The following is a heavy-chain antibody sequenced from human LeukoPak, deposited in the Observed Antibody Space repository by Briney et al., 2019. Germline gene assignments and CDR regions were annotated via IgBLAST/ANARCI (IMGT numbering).Heavy chain of an antibody. CDR2: LSGTGRYI. Sequence: NTGGSLRLSCAASGFTFSSYTMNWIRQPPGKGLEWVSSLSGTGRYIYYADLMKGRFTISRDNAKNLLYLQMNSLRAEDTAVYYCARSLRDAFDIWGQGTMVTVSS. CDR1: GFTFSSYT. J-gene: IGHJ3*02. V-gene: IGHV3-21*06. CDR3: ARSLRDAFDI.